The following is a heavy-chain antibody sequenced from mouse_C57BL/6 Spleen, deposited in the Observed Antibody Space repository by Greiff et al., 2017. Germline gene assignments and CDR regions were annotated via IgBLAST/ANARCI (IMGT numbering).Heavy chain of an antibody. J-gene: IGHJ2*01. CDR2: IYPSDSET. CDR1: GYTFTSYW. CDR3: ARGEYGEGFGY. D-gene: IGHD1-1*01. V-gene: IGHV1-61*01. Sequence: VQLQQPGAELVRPGSSVKLSCKASGYTFTSYWMDWVKQRPGQGLEWIGNIYPSDSETHYNQKFKDKATLTVDKSSSTAYMQLSSLTSEDSAVYYGARGEYGEGFGYWGQGTTLTVSS.